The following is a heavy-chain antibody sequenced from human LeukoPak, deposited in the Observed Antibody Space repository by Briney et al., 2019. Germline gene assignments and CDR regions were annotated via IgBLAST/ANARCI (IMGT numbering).Heavy chain of an antibody. CDR1: GFTFDDYA. V-gene: IGHV3-9*01. Sequence: GRSLRLSCGASGFTFDDYAMHRVRQAPGKGLEWVSGISWNSGSIGYADSVKGRFTISRDNSKNMLYLQKNSLRVEDTAVYYCTRDSTTFRFGYWGQGTLVTVSS. D-gene: IGHD1-26*01. CDR3: TRDSTTFRFGY. CDR2: ISWNSGSI. J-gene: IGHJ4*02.